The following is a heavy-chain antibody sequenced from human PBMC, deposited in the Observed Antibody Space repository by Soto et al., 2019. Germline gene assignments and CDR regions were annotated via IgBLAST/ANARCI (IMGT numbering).Heavy chain of an antibody. CDR2: IYYSGST. D-gene: IGHD3-3*01. CDR3: ARAYDFWSGSLDS. CDR1: GDSICSSSYY. V-gene: IGHV4-39*07. J-gene: IGHJ4*02. Sequence: SETLSLTCTVSGDSICSSSYYWGWIRQPPGKGLEWIGSIYYSGSTDYNPSLKSRVTISVDRSKNQFSLRLSSVTAADTAFYFCARAYDFWSGSLDSWGQGTLVTVSS.